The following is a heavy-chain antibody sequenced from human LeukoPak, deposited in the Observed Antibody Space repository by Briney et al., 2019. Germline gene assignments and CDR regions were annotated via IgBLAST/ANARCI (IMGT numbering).Heavy chain of an antibody. CDR2: IYYSGST. D-gene: IGHD6-19*01. CDR1: GGSISSYY. CDR3: ASYSSGFDAFYI. J-gene: IGHJ3*02. V-gene: IGHV4-59*01. Sequence: SETLSLTCTVSGGSISSYYWSWIRQPPGKGLEWIGYIYYSGSTNYNPSLKSRVTISVDTSRNQFSLKLSSVTAADTAVYYCASYSSGFDAFYIWGQGTMVTVSS.